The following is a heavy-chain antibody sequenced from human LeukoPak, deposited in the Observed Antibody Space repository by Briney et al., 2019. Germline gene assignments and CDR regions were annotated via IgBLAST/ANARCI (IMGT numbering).Heavy chain of an antibody. CDR1: GFTFSSYA. V-gene: IGHV3-30*02. D-gene: IGHD6-13*01. CDR2: IRFDGSNK. Sequence: PGGSLRLSCAASGFTFSSYAMSWVRQAPGKGLEWVAFIRFDGSNKYYADSVKGRFTFSRDNSKNTLYLQLNSLRAEDTAVYYCAKDRVAGFSSSPFDYWGQGTLVTVSS. J-gene: IGHJ4*02. CDR3: AKDRVAGFSSSPFDY.